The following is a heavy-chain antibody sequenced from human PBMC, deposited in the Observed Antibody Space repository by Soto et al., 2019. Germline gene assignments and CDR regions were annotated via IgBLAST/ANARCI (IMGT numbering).Heavy chain of an antibody. CDR3: ARDPYYASSGYYPRFDY. CDR1: GFTFSSYA. CDR2: ISYDGSNK. Sequence: QVQLVESGGGVVQPGRSLRLSCAASGFTFSSYAMHWVRQAPGKGLEWVAVISYDGSNKYYADSVKGRFTISRDNSKNTLYLQMNSLRAEDTAVYYCARDPYYASSGYYPRFDYWGQGTLVTVSS. J-gene: IGHJ4*02. V-gene: IGHV3-30-3*01. D-gene: IGHD3-22*01.